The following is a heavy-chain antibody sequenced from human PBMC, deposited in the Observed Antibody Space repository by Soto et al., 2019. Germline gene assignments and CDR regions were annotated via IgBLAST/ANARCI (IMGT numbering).Heavy chain of an antibody. CDR2: INYRGTT. J-gene: IGHJ6*03. V-gene: IGHV4-31*03. CDR3: AREIGYCTTTSCHAGPLYYYMDV. CDR1: GGSINSGDSY. Sequence: SETLSLTCTVSGGSINSGDSYWNWIRQNPEKGLEWIGYINYRGTTFYNPSLKSRTIISADTSEDQFSLRLTSVTAADTAVYHCAREIGYCTTTSCHAGPLYYYMDVWGKGTTVTVSS. D-gene: IGHD2-2*01.